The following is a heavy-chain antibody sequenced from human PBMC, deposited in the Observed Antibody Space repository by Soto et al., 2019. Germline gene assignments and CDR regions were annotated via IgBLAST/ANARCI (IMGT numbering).Heavy chain of an antibody. CDR1: GFTFSRYG. D-gene: IGHD5-12*01. V-gene: IGHV3-30*18. Sequence: QVQLVESGGGVVQPGRSLRLSCAASGFTFSRYGMHWVRQAPGKGLEWVAVISYDGSNKYYADSVKGRFTISRDNSKNTLYLQMNSLRAEDTAVYYCAKAPYNGYELDYWGQGTLVTVSS. CDR2: ISYDGSNK. J-gene: IGHJ4*02. CDR3: AKAPYNGYELDY.